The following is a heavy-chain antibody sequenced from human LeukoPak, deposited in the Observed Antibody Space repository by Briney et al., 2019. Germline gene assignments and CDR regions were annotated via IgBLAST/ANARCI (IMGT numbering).Heavy chain of an antibody. D-gene: IGHD6-13*01. CDR3: AREVAAAGNGGYFDY. CDR1: GFTFSSYW. V-gene: IGHV3-7*01. J-gene: IGHJ4*02. Sequence: GGSLRPSCAASGFTFSSYWMSWVRQAPGKGLEWVANIKQDGSVKYYVDSVKGRFTISRDNAKNSLYLQMNSLRAEDTAVYYCAREVAAAGNGGYFDYWGQGTLVTVSS. CDR2: IKQDGSVK.